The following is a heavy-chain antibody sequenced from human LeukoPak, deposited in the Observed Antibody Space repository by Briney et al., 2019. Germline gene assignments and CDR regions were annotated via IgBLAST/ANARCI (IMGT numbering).Heavy chain of an antibody. D-gene: IGHD3-22*01. Sequence: GGSLRLSCAASGFTVSSNYMSWVRQAPGKGLEWVSVIYSGGSTYYADSVKGRFTISRDNSKNTLYLQMNSLRAEDTAVYYCARGRPYYYDSSGYYYDYWGQGTLVTVSS. J-gene: IGHJ4*02. V-gene: IGHV3-53*01. CDR1: GFTVSSNY. CDR3: ARGRPYYYDSSGYYYDY. CDR2: IYSGGST.